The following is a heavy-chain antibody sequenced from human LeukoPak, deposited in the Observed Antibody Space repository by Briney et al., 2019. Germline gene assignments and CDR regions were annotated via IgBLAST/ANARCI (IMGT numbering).Heavy chain of an antibody. J-gene: IGHJ4*02. Sequence: SETLSLTCTVSGGSISNYCWNWLRQPPGKGLEWIGYIFYSGSTNYSPSLKGRVTMSVDTSRNQFSLKLGSVTAADTAVYYCARVNENDYGDYFDYWGQGTLVTVSS. CDR2: IFYSGST. V-gene: IGHV4-59*01. D-gene: IGHD4-17*01. CDR1: GGSISNYC. CDR3: ARVNENDYGDYFDY.